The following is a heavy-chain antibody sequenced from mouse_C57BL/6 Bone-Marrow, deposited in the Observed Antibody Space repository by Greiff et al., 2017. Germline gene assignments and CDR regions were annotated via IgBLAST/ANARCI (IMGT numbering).Heavy chain of an antibody. CDR1: GFTFSSYG. Sequence: EVQRVESGGDLVKPGGSLKLSCAASGFTFSSYGMSWVRQTPDKRLEWVATISSGGSYTYYPDSVKGRFTISRDNAKNTLYLQMSSLKSEDTAMYYCARPGLRSYFDYWGQGTTLTVSS. CDR2: ISSGGSYT. J-gene: IGHJ2*01. CDR3: ARPGLRSYFDY. V-gene: IGHV5-6*01. D-gene: IGHD3-1*01.